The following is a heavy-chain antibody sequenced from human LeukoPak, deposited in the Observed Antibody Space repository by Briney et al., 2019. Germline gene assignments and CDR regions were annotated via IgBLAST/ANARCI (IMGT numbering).Heavy chain of an antibody. Sequence: ASVKVSCKASGYTFTCYYMHWVRQAPGQGLEWMGWINPNSGGTNYAQKFQGRVTMTRDTSISTAYMELSRLRSDDTAVYYCARGLPRIVVVPAAVLGNWFDPWGQGTLVTVSS. D-gene: IGHD2-2*01. V-gene: IGHV1-2*02. CDR2: INPNSGGT. CDR1: GYTFTCYY. J-gene: IGHJ5*02. CDR3: ARGLPRIVVVPAAVLGNWFDP.